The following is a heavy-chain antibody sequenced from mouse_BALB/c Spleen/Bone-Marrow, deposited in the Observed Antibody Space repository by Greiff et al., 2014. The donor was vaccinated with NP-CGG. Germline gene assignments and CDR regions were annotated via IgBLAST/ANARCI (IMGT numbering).Heavy chain of an antibody. J-gene: IGHJ3*01. CDR1: GFNIKDTY. V-gene: IGHV14-3*02. CDR2: IDPANGNT. Sequence: EVKLMESVAELVKPGASVRLSCTASGFNIKDTYMHWVKQRPEQGLEWIGRIDPANGNTKYDPKFQGNATITADTSSNTAYLQLSSLTSEDTAVYYWAAYYYGSSQCAYWGQGTLVTVSA. D-gene: IGHD1-1*01. CDR3: AAYYYGSSQCAY.